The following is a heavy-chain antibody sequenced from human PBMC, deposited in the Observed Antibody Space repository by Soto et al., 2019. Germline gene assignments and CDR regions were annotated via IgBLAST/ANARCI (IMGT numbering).Heavy chain of an antibody. CDR2: ISGSGGNT. D-gene: IGHD1-26*01. CDR1: GFTFSSYA. Sequence: PGGSLRLSCAASGFTFSSYAMCWVRQAPGRGLEWVSAISGSGGNTYYADSVKGRFSISRHNSKNTLYLQMNTLRAEDTAVYYCAKEAYRELPGVFEDYWGQGTLVTVSS. J-gene: IGHJ4*02. CDR3: AKEAYRELPGVFEDY. V-gene: IGHV3-23*01.